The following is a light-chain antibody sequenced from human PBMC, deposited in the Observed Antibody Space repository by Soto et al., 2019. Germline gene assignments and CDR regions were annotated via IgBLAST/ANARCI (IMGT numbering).Light chain of an antibody. CDR2: AAS. CDR1: QGISSY. Sequence: AIRMTQSPSSLSASTGDRVTITCRASQGISSYLAWYQQKPGKAPNLLIYAASTLPSGDPSRFSGSGSGTDFTLAISCLQSEDFATYYCQQYYSYPLTVGGGTKVEIK. J-gene: IGKJ4*01. CDR3: QQYYSYPLT. V-gene: IGKV1-8*01.